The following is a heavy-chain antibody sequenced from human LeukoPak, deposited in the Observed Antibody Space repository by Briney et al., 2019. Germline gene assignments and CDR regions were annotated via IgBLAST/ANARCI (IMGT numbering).Heavy chain of an antibody. D-gene: IGHD4-17*01. V-gene: IGHV3-23*01. CDR2: ISGSGDTT. Sequence: SGGSLRLSCTASGSTFSSYSMSWVRQGPGTGLEWVAGISGSGDTTFYADSVKGRFTISRDNSKKTLYLQVNSLRAEDTAVYFCAKELTTERTPGVDSWGQGTLVTVSS. J-gene: IGHJ4*02. CDR1: GSTFSSYS. CDR3: AKELTTERTPGVDS.